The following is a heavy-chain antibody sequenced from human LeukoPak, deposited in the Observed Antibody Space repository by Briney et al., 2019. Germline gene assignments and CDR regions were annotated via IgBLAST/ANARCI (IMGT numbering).Heavy chain of an antibody. Sequence: GGSLRLSWAASVCALGSHRMTWVREVPGRGPEWVANVNRDGSETYYLDSVKGRFTISKDNAKNSLYLQMNSLRAEVTALYHCARNNGMDVWGQGTTVIVSS. V-gene: IGHV3-7*03. CDR1: VCALGSHR. CDR2: VNRDGSET. CDR3: ARNNGMDV. J-gene: IGHJ6*02.